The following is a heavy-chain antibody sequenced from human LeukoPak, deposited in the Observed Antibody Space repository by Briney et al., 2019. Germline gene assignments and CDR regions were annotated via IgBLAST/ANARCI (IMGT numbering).Heavy chain of an antibody. Sequence: GGSPRLSCAASGFSFSDAWMTWVRQAPGKGLEWVGRIKNKIDGGTTDYAAPVKGRFTISREDSKNMLYLQMNSLKTEDTAVYYCTTTGADTRNWFDPWGQGTLVTVSS. CDR3: TTTGADTRNWFDP. D-gene: IGHD5-18*01. V-gene: IGHV3-15*01. CDR1: GFSFSDAW. CDR2: IKNKIDGGTT. J-gene: IGHJ5*02.